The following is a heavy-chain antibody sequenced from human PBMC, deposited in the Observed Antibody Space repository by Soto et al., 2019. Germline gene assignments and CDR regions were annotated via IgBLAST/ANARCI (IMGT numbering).Heavy chain of an antibody. V-gene: IGHV3-23*01. J-gene: IGHJ6*02. CDR1: GFTFSSYA. CDR3: EKDRGKPPRTYGMDV. CDR2: ISGSGGST. Sequence: GSSLRLSCAASGFTFSSYAMSWVRQAPGKGLEWVSAISGSGGSTYYADSVKGRFTISRDNSKNTLYLQMNSLRAEDTAVYYCEKDRGKPPRTYGMDVWGQGTTVTVSS. D-gene: IGHD6-13*01.